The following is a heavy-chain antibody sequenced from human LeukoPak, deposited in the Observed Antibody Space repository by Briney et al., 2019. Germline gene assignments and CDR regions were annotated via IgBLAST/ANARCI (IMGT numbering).Heavy chain of an antibody. CDR3: ARAGYSSGWYNRRSIDY. D-gene: IGHD6-19*01. Sequence: GASVKVSCKASGYTFTGYYMHWVRQAPGQGLEWMGWIYPNSGGTNYAQKFQGRVTMTRDTSISTAYMELSRLRPDDTAVYYCARAGYSSGWYNRRSIDYWGQGTLVTVSS. CDR2: IYPNSGGT. J-gene: IGHJ4*02. V-gene: IGHV1-2*02. CDR1: GYTFTGYY.